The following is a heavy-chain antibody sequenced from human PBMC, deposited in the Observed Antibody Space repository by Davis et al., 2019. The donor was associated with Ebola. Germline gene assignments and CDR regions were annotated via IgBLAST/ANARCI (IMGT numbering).Heavy chain of an antibody. CDR3: ARAQFPTTSDH. Sequence: ASVKVSCKASGYTFTNYYMHWVRQAPGQGLEWMGKTHPASTYTTYAQRFQGRVTMTRDTSTSTAYMELTGLRSEDTAVYYCARAQFPTTSDHWGQGTLVTVSS. V-gene: IGHV1-46*01. CDR2: THPASTYT. D-gene: IGHD1-1*01. CDR1: GYTFTNYY. J-gene: IGHJ4*02.